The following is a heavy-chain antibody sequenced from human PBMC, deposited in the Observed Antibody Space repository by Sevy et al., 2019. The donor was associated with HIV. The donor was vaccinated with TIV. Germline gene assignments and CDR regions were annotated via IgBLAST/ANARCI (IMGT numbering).Heavy chain of an antibody. Sequence: GGSLSLSCAASGFTFSSYNINWIRQAPGKGLEWVSSITSGSSYIFYADSVKGRFTTSRDNAKNSLYLQMNSLRAEDTAVYYCARDKTILEGRYGMDVWGQGTTVTVSS. D-gene: IGHD3-3*01. CDR3: ARDKTILEGRYGMDV. V-gene: IGHV3-21*01. J-gene: IGHJ6*02. CDR2: ITSGSSYI. CDR1: GFTFSSYN.